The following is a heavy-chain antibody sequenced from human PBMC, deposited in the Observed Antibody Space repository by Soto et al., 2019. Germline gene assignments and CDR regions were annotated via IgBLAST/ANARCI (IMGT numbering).Heavy chain of an antibody. CDR1: GYSFTSYW. D-gene: IGHD6-13*01. CDR2: IYPGDSDT. CDR3: ARHYSSSWVGYNYYYYGMDV. J-gene: IGHJ6*02. Sequence: PGESLKISCKGSGYSFTSYWIGWVRQMPGKGLERMGIIYPGDSDTRYSPSFQGQVTISADKSISTAYLQWSSLKASDTAMYYCARHYSSSWVGYNYYYYGMDVWGQGTTVTVSS. V-gene: IGHV5-51*01.